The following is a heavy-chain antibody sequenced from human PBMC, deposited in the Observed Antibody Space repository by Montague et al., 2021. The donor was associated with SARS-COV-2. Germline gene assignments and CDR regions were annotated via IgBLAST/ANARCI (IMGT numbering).Heavy chain of an antibody. CDR1: GFTFSSYE. D-gene: IGHD6-19*01. Sequence: SLRLSCAASGFTFSSYEMNWVRQAPGKGLEWVSYISSSGSTIYYADSVKGRFTISRDNAKNSLYLQMNSLRAEDTAVYYCARRPRSGWQGYGMDVWGQGTTVTVSS. J-gene: IGHJ6*02. CDR2: ISSSGSTI. CDR3: ARRPRSGWQGYGMDV. V-gene: IGHV3-48*03.